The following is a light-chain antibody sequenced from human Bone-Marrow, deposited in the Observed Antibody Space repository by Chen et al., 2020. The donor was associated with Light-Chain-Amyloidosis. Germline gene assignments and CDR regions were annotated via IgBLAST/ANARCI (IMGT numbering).Light chain of an antibody. V-gene: IGLV3-21*02. CDR1: NIGGKS. CDR3: QVWIGSSDHQV. Sequence: SYVLTQPPSVSVAPGQTARLTCGGNNIGGKSVQWYQQSSDQAPVLVVYDDFDRPSGIPERFSGSNSGNTATLTISRVEAGDEADYYCQVWIGSSDHQVFGGGTKLTVL. J-gene: IGLJ2*01. CDR2: DDF.